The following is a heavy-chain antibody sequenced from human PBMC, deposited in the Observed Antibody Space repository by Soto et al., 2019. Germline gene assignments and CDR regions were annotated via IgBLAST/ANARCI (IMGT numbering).Heavy chain of an antibody. D-gene: IGHD2-15*01. J-gene: IGHJ4*02. CDR3: ARVQGYCSGGSCYSLSLDY. Sequence: QVQLQESGPGLVKPSETLSLTCTVSGGSISSYYWSWIRQPPGKGLEWMGIIYYSGSTNYNPSLKSRVTISVDTSKNQFSLKLSSVTAADTAVYYCARVQGYCSGGSCYSLSLDYWGQGTLVTVSS. CDR1: GGSISSYY. V-gene: IGHV4-59*01. CDR2: IYYSGST.